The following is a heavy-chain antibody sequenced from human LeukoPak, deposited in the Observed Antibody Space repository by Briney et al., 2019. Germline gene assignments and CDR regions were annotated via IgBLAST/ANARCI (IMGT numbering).Heavy chain of an antibody. Sequence: SETLFLTCTVSGGSISSYYWSWIRQPPGKGLEWIGYIYYSGSTNYNPSLKSRVTISVDTSKNQFSLKLSSVTAADTAFYCARRGGFFDFWGQGTLVTVSS. CDR3: ARRGGFFDF. CDR2: IYYSGST. D-gene: IGHD3-16*01. CDR1: GGSISSYY. V-gene: IGHV4-59*12. J-gene: IGHJ4*02.